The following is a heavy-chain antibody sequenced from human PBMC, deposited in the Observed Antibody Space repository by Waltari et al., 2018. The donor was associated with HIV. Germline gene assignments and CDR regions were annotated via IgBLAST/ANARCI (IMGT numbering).Heavy chain of an antibody. V-gene: IGHV3-21*01. CDR3: ATSRITIFGVPSDDV. CDR2: ISSSRSYI. J-gene: IGHJ6*02. D-gene: IGHD3-3*01. CDR1: GFTFSSYS. Sequence: EVQLVESGGGLVKPGGSLRLSCAASGFTFSSYSMNWVRQAPGKGLEWVSSISSSRSYIYYADAVKGRFTISRDNAKNSLYLQMNSLRAEDTAVYYCATSRITIFGVPSDDVWGQGTTVTVSS.